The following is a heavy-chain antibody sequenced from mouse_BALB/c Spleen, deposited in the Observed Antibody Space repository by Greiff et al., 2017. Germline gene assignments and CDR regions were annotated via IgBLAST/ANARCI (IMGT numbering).Heavy chain of an antibody. V-gene: IGHV5-12-2*01. D-gene: IGHD1-1*01. CDR1: GFTFSSYT. Sequence: EVQLVESGGGLVQPGGSLKLSCAASGFTFSSYTMSWVRQTPEKRLEWVAYISNGGGSTYYPDTVKGRFTISRDNAKNTLYLQMSSLKSEDTAMYYCARGNYYGSSDGGFAYWGQGTLVTVSA. CDR2: ISNGGGST. CDR3: ARGNYYGSSDGGFAY. J-gene: IGHJ3*01.